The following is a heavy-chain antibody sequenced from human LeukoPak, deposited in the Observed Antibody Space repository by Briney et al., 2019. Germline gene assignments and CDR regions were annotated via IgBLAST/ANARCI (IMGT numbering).Heavy chain of an antibody. Sequence: GGSLRLSCTASGFIFSNYYMAWVRQPPGRGLEWISYISADAATVKYADSVEGRFTVSRDNTQNSIYLEMSSLRVDDTAVYYCARMYSSGYYGDYFDYWGQGNLVSVSS. D-gene: IGHD5-12*01. CDR3: ARMYSSGYYGDYFDY. CDR1: GFIFSNYY. CDR2: ISADAATV. J-gene: IGHJ4*02. V-gene: IGHV3-11*04.